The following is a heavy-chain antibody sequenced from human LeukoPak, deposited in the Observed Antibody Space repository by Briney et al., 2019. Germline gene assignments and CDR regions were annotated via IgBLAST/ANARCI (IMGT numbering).Heavy chain of an antibody. CDR1: GGSISSYY. CDR3: ARSAGYSYGGGEIDY. CDR2: IYYSGST. V-gene: IGHV4-59*01. D-gene: IGHD5-18*01. J-gene: IGHJ4*02. Sequence: PSETLSLTCTVSGGSISSYYWSWLRQPPGKGLEWLGYIYYSGSTKYNPSLKSRVTISVDTSKNQFSLKLSSVTAADTAVYYCARSAGYSYGGGEIDYWGQGTLVTVSS.